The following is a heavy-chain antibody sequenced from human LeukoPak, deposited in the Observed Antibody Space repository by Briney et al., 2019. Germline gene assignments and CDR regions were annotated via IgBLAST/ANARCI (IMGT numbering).Heavy chain of an antibody. V-gene: IGHV3-20*04. CDR3: ARGSSFSNY. D-gene: IGHD2-2*01. CDR1: GFTFDEYG. CDR2: ISRNGGAS. J-gene: IGHJ4*02. Sequence: TGGSLRLSCAASGFTFDEYGMTWVRRAPGKGLEWVSGISRNGGASGYAASVKGRFTISRDSAKNSLYLQMNRLRAEDTAFYYCARGSSFSNYWGQGTLVTVSS.